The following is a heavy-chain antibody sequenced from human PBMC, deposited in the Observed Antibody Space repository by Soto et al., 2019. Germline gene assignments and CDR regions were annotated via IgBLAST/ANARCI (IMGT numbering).Heavy chain of an antibody. CDR3: ARRAYNYANMDV. V-gene: IGHV1-46*01. J-gene: IGHJ6*02. CDR1: GYTFTTYY. Sequence: QVQLVQSGAEVKKPGASVKVSCETSGYTFTTYYMHWVRRAPGQGLEWMGMINPSGGSTSYAQKFQGRVTMTRDTSTRTIDMELSSLRRDATAIYYCARRAYNYANMDVWGQGTTVTVSS. CDR2: INPSGGST. D-gene: IGHD5-18*01.